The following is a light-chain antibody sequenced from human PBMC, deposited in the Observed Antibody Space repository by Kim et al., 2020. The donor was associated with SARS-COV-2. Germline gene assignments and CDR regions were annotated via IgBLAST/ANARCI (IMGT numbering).Light chain of an antibody. CDR3: NSRDSSGVV. V-gene: IGLV3-19*01. CDR1: SLRNYY. CDR2: GKN. J-gene: IGLJ2*01. Sequence: SSELTQDPAVSVALGQTVKITCRGDSLRNYYASWYQQKPGQAPILVFHGKNNRPSGIPHRFSGSSSRDTATLTITGTQAEDEADYYCNSRDSSGVVFGGGTKVTVL.